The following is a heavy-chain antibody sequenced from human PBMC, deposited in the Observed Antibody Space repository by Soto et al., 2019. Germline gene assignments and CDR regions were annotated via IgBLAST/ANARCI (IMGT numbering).Heavy chain of an antibody. V-gene: IGHV3-30*18. Sequence: GGSLRLSCAASGFTFSSYGMHWVRQAPGKGLEWVAVLSYDGSVRASADSVKGRFSISRDDSKNTLYLQMDSLRAEDTAVYYCAKSRLGGTYYYYYGMDVWGQGTMVTVSS. CDR1: GFTFSSYG. CDR2: LSYDGSVR. CDR3: AKSRLGGTYYYYYGMDV. J-gene: IGHJ6*02. D-gene: IGHD1-26*01.